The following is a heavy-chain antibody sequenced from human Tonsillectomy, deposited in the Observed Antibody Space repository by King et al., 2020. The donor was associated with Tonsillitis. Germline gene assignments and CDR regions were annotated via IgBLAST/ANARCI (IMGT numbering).Heavy chain of an antibody. Sequence: QLVQSGAEVKKPGASVKVSCKASGYTFTGYYMHWVRQAPVQGLEWMGWINPNSGGTNYAQKFQGRVTMTRDTSISTAYMELSRLRSDDTAVYYCARERWLVRVGYFQHWGQGTLVTVSS. CDR3: ARERWLVRVGYFQH. CDR1: GYTFTGYY. CDR2: INPNSGGT. J-gene: IGHJ1*01. V-gene: IGHV1-2*02. D-gene: IGHD6-19*01.